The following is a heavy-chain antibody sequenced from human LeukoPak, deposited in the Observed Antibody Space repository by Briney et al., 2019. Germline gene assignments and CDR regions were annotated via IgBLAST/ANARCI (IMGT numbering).Heavy chain of an antibody. V-gene: IGHV3-48*03. CDR2: ISSSGRSI. D-gene: IGHD6-19*01. CDR1: GFTLSSYE. Sequence: PGGSLRLSCAASGFTLSSYEMNWVRQAPGKGLEWVSYISSSGRSIYYVDSVRGRFTISRDNAKNSLYLHMNSLRAEDTAVYYCATKVSGTSHFSYWGQGTLVTVSS. CDR3: ATKVSGTSHFSY. J-gene: IGHJ4*02.